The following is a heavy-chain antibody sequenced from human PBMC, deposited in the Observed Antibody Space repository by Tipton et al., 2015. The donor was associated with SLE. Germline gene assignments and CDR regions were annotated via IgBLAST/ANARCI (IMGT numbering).Heavy chain of an antibody. V-gene: IGHV4-34*01. Sequence: TLSLTCAVYGGSFSGYYWSWIRQPPGKGLEWIGEINHSGSTNYNPSLKSRVTISVDTSKNQFSLKLSSVTAADTAVYYCARDGDCGGDCRPFDYWGQGTLVTVSS. D-gene: IGHD2-21*02. CDR3: ARDGDCGGDCRPFDY. CDR2: INHSGST. J-gene: IGHJ4*02. CDR1: GGSFSGYY.